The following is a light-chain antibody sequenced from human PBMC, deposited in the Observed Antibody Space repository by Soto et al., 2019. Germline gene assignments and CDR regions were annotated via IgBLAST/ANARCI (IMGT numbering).Light chain of an antibody. J-gene: IGKJ2*01. V-gene: IGKV3-20*01. CDR3: QQYGGSPPYT. Sequence: LTQSPSSLSASVGDRVTITCRASQGISSYLAWYQHKPGQAPRLLIYGASSRATGIPHRFSGSGSGTDFTLTISRLEPEDCGVYYCQQYGGSPPYTFGQGTRLEIK. CDR1: QGISSY. CDR2: GAS.